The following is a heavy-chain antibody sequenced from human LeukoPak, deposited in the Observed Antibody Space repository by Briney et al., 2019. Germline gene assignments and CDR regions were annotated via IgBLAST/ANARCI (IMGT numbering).Heavy chain of an antibody. D-gene: IGHD6-13*01. CDR1: GGSISSSSYY. CDR3: ARPLTAIAAAGPPNWFDP. Sequence: SETLSLTCTVSGGSISSSSYYWGWIRQPPGKGLEWIGSIYYSGSTYYNPSLKSRVTISVDTSKNQFSLKLSSVTAADTAVYYCARPLTAIAAAGPPNWFDPWGQGTLVTVSS. V-gene: IGHV4-39*01. CDR2: IYYSGST. J-gene: IGHJ5*02.